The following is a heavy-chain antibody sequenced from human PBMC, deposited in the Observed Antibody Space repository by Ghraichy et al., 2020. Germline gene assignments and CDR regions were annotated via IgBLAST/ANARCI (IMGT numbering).Heavy chain of an antibody. CDR3: ARNRGSSSYDYYGMDV. V-gene: IGHV4-59*01. D-gene: IGHD1-14*01. J-gene: IGHJ6*02. CDR1: GGSIRRNY. CDR2: IFYSGTT. Sequence: SETLSLTYSVSGGSIRRNYWSWIRQPPGKGLEWIGYIFYSGTTNYNPVLKSRVTLSVDTSKNQFSLTVWSVNAADTAVYYCARNRGSSSYDYYGMDVWGQGTTVTVSS.